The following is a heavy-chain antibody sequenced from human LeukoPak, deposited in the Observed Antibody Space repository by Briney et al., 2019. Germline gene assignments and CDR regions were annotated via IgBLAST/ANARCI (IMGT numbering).Heavy chain of an antibody. J-gene: IGHJ4*02. CDR3: ASIDQVETTMGGYYFDY. CDR1: GGSISNFY. V-gene: IGHV4-59*01. Sequence: PSGTLSLTCTVSGGSISNFYWSWIRQPPGKGLEWIGYIYFSGSTNYNPSLKSRVTISVDTSKNQFSLKLSSVTAADTAVYYCASIDQVETTMGGYYFDYWGQGTLVTVSS. D-gene: IGHD5-18*01. CDR2: IYFSGST.